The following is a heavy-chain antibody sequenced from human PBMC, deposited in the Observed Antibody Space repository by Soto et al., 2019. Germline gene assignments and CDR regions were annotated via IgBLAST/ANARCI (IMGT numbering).Heavy chain of an antibody. D-gene: IGHD3-10*01. CDR1: GGTFSSYT. V-gene: IGHV1-69*02. CDR2: IIPILGIA. Sequence: SVKVSCKASGGTFSSYTISWVRQAPGQGLEWMGRIIPILGIANYAQKFQGRVTITADKSTSTAYMELNSLRAEDTAVYYCSKDFQGSLKYHFDAWGQGTLVTVSS. J-gene: IGHJ4*02. CDR3: SKDFQGSLKYHFDA.